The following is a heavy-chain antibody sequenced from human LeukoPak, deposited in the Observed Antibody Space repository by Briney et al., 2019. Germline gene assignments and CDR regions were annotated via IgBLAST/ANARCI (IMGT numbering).Heavy chain of an antibody. CDR2: ISYDGSNK. V-gene: IGHV3-30-3*01. J-gene: IGHJ3*02. Sequence: PGGSLRLSCAASGFTFSSYAMHWVRQAPGKGLEWVAVISYDGSNKYYADSVKGRFTISRDNSKNTLYLQMNSLRAKDTAVYYCARGARATPDAFDIWGQGTMVTVSS. CDR1: GFTFSSYA. CDR3: ARGARATPDAFDI.